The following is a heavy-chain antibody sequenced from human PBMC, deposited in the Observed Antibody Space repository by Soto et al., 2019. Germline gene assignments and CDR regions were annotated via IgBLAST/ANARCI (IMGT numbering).Heavy chain of an antibody. Sequence: SATLSPTCAVYSGSFSGYYWRWIRQPTGKGLEWIGEINHSGSTNYNPSLKSRVTISVDTSKNQFSLKLSSVTAADTAVYYCARGDILTGYYYYYYDGMDVWGQGTTVT. CDR1: SGSFSGYY. CDR3: ARGDILTGYYYYYYDGMDV. J-gene: IGHJ6*01. CDR2: INHSGST. V-gene: IGHV4-34*01. D-gene: IGHD3-9*01.